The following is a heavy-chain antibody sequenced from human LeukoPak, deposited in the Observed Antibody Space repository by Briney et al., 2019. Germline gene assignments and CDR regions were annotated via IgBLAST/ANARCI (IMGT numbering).Heavy chain of an antibody. CDR3: AKGRGSSGYYTYYYYYGMDV. CDR1: GFTFSSYG. J-gene: IGHJ6*02. V-gene: IGHV3-30*18. D-gene: IGHD3-22*01. Sequence: PGGSLRLSCAASGFTFSSYGMHWVRQAPGKGLEWVAVISYNGSNKYYADSVKGRFTISRDNSKNTLYLQMNSLRAEDTAVYYCAKGRGSSGYYTYYYYYGMDVWGQGTTVTVSS. CDR2: ISYNGSNK.